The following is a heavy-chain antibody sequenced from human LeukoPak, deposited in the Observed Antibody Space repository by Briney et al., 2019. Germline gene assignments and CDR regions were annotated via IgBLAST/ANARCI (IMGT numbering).Heavy chain of an antibody. J-gene: IGHJ4*02. Sequence: ASVKVSCKASGYTFTGYYMHWVRQAPGQGLEWMGWINPNSGGTNYAQKFQGRVTMTRDTSISTAYMELSRLRFDDTAVYYCARSDYYGSGRHDYWGQGTLVTVSS. CDR3: ARSDYYGSGRHDY. V-gene: IGHV1-2*02. CDR1: GYTFTGYY. D-gene: IGHD3-10*01. CDR2: INPNSGGT.